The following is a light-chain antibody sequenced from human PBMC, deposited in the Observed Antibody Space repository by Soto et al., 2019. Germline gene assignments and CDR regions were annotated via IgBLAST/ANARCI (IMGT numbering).Light chain of an antibody. CDR2: AAS. J-gene: IGKJ4*01. V-gene: IGKV1-39*01. CDR1: QSISSS. Sequence: DIQMTQSPSSLSASVGDRVTITCRASQSISSSLNWYQHKPGKAPKVLIYAASTLQSGVPSRFSGGGSGTYFTLTIISLQPEDFAPYYCQQSYSIPLTFGGGTKVEIK. CDR3: QQSYSIPLT.